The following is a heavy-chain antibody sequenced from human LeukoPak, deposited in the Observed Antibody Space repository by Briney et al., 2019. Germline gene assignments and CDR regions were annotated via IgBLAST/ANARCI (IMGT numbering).Heavy chain of an antibody. V-gene: IGHV1-69*06. J-gene: IGHJ6*03. CDR2: IIPIFGTA. CDR3: ASSGDYYYYYYMDV. D-gene: IGHD1-26*01. CDR1: GGTFSSYA. Sequence: SVKVSCKASGGTFSSYAISWVRQAPGQGLEWMGGIIPIFGTANYAQKFQGRVTITADKSTSTAYMELSSLRSEDTAVYYCASSGDYYYYYYMDVWGKGTTVTVSS.